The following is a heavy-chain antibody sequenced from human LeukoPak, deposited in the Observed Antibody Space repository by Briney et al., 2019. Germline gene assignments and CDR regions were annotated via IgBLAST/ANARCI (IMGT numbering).Heavy chain of an antibody. CDR3: AKRGLSRFDY. V-gene: IGHV3-23*01. CDR2: ISGSGGSGSAGST. D-gene: IGHD4/OR15-4a*01. J-gene: IGHJ4*02. Sequence: GGSLRLSCAAAGFTFSNYAMSGVRQAPGKGLEWGSGISGSGGSGSAGSTYYANSVKGRFTISTDNSKNTLYLQMNSLRADDTAVYYCAKRGLSRFDYWGQGTLVTVSS. CDR1: GFTFSNYA.